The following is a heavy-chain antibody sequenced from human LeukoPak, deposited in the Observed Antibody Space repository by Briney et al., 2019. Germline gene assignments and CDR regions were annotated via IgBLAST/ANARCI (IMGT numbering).Heavy chain of an antibody. CDR1: GYTFTSYG. D-gene: IGHD3-3*01. Sequence: ASVKVSCKASGYTFTSYGISWVRQAPGQGLEWMGWISIYNTNTNYAQNLQGRVTMTTDTSTSTTYMELRSLRSDDTAVYYCARDGEVDFWSGYPSSYNWFDPWGQGTLVTVSS. J-gene: IGHJ5*02. CDR2: ISIYNTNT. V-gene: IGHV1-18*01. CDR3: ARDGEVDFWSGYPSSYNWFDP.